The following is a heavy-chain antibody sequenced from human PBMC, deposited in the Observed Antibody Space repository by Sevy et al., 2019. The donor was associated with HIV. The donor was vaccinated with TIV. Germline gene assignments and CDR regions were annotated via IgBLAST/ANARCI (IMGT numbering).Heavy chain of an antibody. Sequence: GGSLRLSCAASGFTFSSYGMHWVHQAPGKGLEWVAVISYDGSNKYYADSVKGRFTISRDNSKNTLYLQMNSLRAEDTAVYYCAKVGVGQLDLGDLDYWGQGTLVTVSS. CDR3: AKVGVGQLDLGDLDY. J-gene: IGHJ4*02. CDR2: ISYDGSNK. D-gene: IGHD6-6*01. V-gene: IGHV3-30*18. CDR1: GFTFSSYG.